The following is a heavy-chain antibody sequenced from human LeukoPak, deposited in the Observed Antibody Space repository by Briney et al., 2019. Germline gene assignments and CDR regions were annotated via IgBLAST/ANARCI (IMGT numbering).Heavy chain of an antibody. CDR3: ATRSSSWYEYLQH. CDR2: IYSGGST. J-gene: IGHJ1*01. Sequence: GGSLRLSCAASGFTVSSNYMSWARQAPGKGLEWVSVIYSGGSTYYADSVKGRFTISRDNSKNTLYLQMNSLRAEDTAVYYCATRSSSWYEYLQHWGQGTLVTVSS. CDR1: GFTVSSNY. V-gene: IGHV3-53*01. D-gene: IGHD6-13*01.